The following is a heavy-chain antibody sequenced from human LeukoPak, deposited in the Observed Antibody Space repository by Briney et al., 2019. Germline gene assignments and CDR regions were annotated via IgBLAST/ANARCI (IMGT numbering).Heavy chain of an antibody. CDR3: TREEGSTDH. J-gene: IGHJ4*02. CDR1: GSTLSNHW. Sequence: PGGFLRLSCAASGSTLSNHWMHWVRQAPGKGLVWVSHINGDGSETNYADSVRGRFTISRDNAKNTLYLQMNSLRVDDTAVYYCTREEGSTDHWGQGTLVTVSS. CDR2: INGDGSET. D-gene: IGHD5/OR15-5a*01. V-gene: IGHV3-74*01.